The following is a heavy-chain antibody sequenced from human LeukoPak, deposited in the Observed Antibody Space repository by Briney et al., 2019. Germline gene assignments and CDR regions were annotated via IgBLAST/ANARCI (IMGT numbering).Heavy chain of an antibody. CDR1: GLTFSNHA. V-gene: IGHV3-66*01. D-gene: IGHD6-19*01. J-gene: IGHJ6*02. CDR3: ARAFRFTVAGTRYYYYGMDV. Sequence: PGGSLRLSCAASGLTFSNHAMSWVRQAPGKGLEWVSVIYSGGSTYYADSVKGRFTISRDNSKNTLYLQMNSLRAEDTAVYYCARAFRFTVAGTRYYYYGMDVWGQGTTVTVSS. CDR2: IYSGGST.